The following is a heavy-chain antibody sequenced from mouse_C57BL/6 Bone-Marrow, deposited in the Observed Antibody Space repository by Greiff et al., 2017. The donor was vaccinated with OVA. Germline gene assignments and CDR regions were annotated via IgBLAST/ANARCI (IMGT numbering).Heavy chain of an antibody. J-gene: IGHJ2*01. Sequence: VKLVESGPELLKPGASVKISCKASGYSFTSYYIHWVKQRPGQGLEWIGWIYPGSGNTKYNEKFKGKATLTADTSSSTAYMQLSSLTSEDSAVYYCAKRFSFDYWGQGTTLTVSS. CDR3: AKRFSFDY. CDR1: GYSFTSYY. V-gene: IGHV1-66*01. CDR2: IYPGSGNT.